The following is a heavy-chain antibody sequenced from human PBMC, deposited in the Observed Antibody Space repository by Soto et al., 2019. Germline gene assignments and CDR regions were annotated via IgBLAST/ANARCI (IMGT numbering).Heavy chain of an antibody. CDR2: IYYSGST. CDR1: GGSISSYY. V-gene: IGHV4-59*01. CDR3: ARTLSYYYDSSGQFDY. D-gene: IGHD3-22*01. J-gene: IGHJ4*02. Sequence: PSETLSLTCTVSGGSISSYYWSWIRQPPGKGLEWIGYIYYSGSTNYNPSLNSRVTISVDTSKNQLSQKLSSVTAADTAVYYCARTLSYYYDSSGQFDYWGQGTLVTVSS.